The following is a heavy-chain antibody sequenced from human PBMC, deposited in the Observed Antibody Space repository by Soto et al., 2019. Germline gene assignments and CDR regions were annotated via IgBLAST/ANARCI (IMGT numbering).Heavy chain of an antibody. CDR1: GGSAIRYY. D-gene: IGHD6-13*01. Sequence: ETLSLTCAVYGGSAIRYYSGWDRQPPEKGIEWIGEINHSGSTNYNPSLKSRVTISVDMSKNQFSLKLSSVTAADTAVYYCARPGFSSSWFLGNYYYYMDVWGKGTTVTVSS. CDR3: ARPGFSSSWFLGNYYYYMDV. CDR2: INHSGST. V-gene: IGHV4-34*01. J-gene: IGHJ6*03.